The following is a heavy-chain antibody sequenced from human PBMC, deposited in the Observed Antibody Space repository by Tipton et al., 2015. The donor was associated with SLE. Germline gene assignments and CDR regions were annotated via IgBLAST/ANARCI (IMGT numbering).Heavy chain of an antibody. Sequence: LRLSCTVSGGSISSNYWNWIRQPPGKGLEWIAHINYSGSTNYNPSLKSRVTISVDTSKNQFSLKLSSVTAADTAVYYCARDSGSHYGGFDYWGQGTLVTVSS. D-gene: IGHD1-26*01. J-gene: IGHJ4*02. CDR2: INYSGST. CDR3: ARDSGSHYGGFDY. V-gene: IGHV4-59*01. CDR1: GGSISSNY.